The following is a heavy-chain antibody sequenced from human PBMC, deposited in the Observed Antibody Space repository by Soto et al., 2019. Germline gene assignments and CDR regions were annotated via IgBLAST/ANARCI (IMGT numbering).Heavy chain of an antibody. V-gene: IGHV1-2*06. CDR3: ARDGEFWSSYSPKWGSTGFVY. J-gene: IGHJ4*02. CDR2: INPNNGDT. D-gene: IGHD3-3*01. Sequence: QVQLVQSGAEVKKPGASVKVSCRASGYTFTDYHIHWVRQAPGQGLKWLARINPNNGDTNSAQNFQGRVSVACDSSTRTADMELSSLTSDGTAAYCWARDGEFWSSYSPKWGSTGFVYCGQGTLVTVSS. CDR1: GYTFTDYH.